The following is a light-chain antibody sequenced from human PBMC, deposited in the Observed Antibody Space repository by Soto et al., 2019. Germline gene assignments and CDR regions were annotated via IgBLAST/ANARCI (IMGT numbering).Light chain of an antibody. CDR3: QQYNNWPPWT. CDR1: QSVSSN. CDR2: GAS. Sequence: EIVMTQSPATLSVSPGERATVSCRASQSVSSNLAWYQQKPGQAPRILIYGASTRATGIPARFSGSGCGTEFTLTISSLLSEDFAVYYCQQYNNWPPWTFGQGTKVEIK. J-gene: IGKJ1*01. V-gene: IGKV3-15*01.